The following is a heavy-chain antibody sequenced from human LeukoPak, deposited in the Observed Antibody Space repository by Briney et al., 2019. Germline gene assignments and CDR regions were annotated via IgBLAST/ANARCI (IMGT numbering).Heavy chain of an antibody. Sequence: GGSLRLSCAASGFTFSDYHMSWIRQAPGKGLEWVSYISRSGSTIHYADSVKGRFTISRDNAKNSLHLQMNSLRAEDTAVHYCAKNGDRGAYCSGGSCYPYYHYYMDVWGKGTTVTISS. CDR2: ISRSGSTI. CDR1: GFTFSDYH. J-gene: IGHJ6*03. D-gene: IGHD2-15*01. CDR3: AKNGDRGAYCSGGSCYPYYHYYMDV. V-gene: IGHV3-11*01.